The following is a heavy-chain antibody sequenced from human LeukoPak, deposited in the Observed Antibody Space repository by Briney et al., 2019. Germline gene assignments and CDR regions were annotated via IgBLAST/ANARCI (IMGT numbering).Heavy chain of an antibody. CDR2: IIPILGIA. CDR3: ARGETKAAVAGPSYGMDV. D-gene: IGHD6-19*01. V-gene: IGHV1-69*04. CDR1: GGTFSSYA. J-gene: IGHJ6*02. Sequence: SVKVSCKASGGTFSSYAISWVRQAPGQGLEWMGRIIPILGIANYAQKFQGRVTITADKSTSTAYMELSSLRSEDTAVYYCARGETKAAVAGPSYGMDVWGQGTTVTVSS.